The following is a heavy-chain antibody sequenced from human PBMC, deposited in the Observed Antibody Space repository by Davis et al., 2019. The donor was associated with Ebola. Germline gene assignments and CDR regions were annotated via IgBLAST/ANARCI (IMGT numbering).Heavy chain of an antibody. CDR1: GGSISSGGYS. V-gene: IGHV4-30-2*01. Sequence: PSETLSLTCTVSGGSISSGGYSWSWIRQPPGKGLEWIGYIYHSGSTYYNPSLKSRVTISVDRSKNQFSLKLSSVTAADTAVYYCARDSSGMATGFDPWGQGTLVTVSS. J-gene: IGHJ5*02. CDR3: ARDSSGMATGFDP. CDR2: IYHSGST. D-gene: IGHD5-24*01.